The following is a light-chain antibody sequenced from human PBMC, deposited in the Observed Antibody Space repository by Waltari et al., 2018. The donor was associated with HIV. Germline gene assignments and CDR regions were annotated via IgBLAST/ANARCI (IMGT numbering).Light chain of an antibody. CDR3: CSYAGSSTWV. Sequence: QSALTQPASVSGSPGQSITIPCTGTSSDVGSYNVVSWYQQHPGKAPKLRIYEDNKRPSGVSNRFSGSKSGNTASLTISGLQAEDEADYSCCSYAGSSTWVFGGGTKLTVL. CDR1: SSDVGSYNV. CDR2: EDN. V-gene: IGLV2-23*01. J-gene: IGLJ3*02.